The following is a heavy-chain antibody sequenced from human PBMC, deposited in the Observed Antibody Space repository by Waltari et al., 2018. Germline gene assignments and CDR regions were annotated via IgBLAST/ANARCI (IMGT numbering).Heavy chain of an antibody. D-gene: IGHD2-21*01. CDR2: INHSGST. Sequence: QVQLQQWGAGLLKPSETLSLTCAVYGGSFSGYYWSWIRQPPGKGLEWIGEINHSGSTNYNPSLKSRVTISVDTSKNQFSLKLSSVTAADTAVYYCASLFLWQSYGMDVWGQGTTVTVSS. CDR3: ASLFLWQSYGMDV. CDR1: GGSFSGYY. J-gene: IGHJ6*02. V-gene: IGHV4-34*01.